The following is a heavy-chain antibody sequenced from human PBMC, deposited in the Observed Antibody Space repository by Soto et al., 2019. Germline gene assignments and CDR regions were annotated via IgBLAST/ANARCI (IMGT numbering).Heavy chain of an antibody. Sequence: PGESLKISCKGSGYSFSNYWIAWVRQMPGKGLEWMGIIFPADSDTKYSPSFQGQVTISADKSISTAYLQWSSLKASDTAMYYCASSVVVPTTMNYFVYWGKGSLVTVSS. CDR1: GYSFSNYW. D-gene: IGHD2-15*01. CDR2: IFPADSDT. CDR3: ASSVVVPTTMNYFVY. V-gene: IGHV5-51*01. J-gene: IGHJ4*02.